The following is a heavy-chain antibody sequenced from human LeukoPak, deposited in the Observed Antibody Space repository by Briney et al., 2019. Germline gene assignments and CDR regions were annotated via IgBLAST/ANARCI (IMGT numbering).Heavy chain of an antibody. CDR2: ISSDGGST. J-gene: IGHJ4*02. CDR3: ARVGSGYYTDY. CDR1: GFTLSSNA. Sequence: GGSLRLSCAASGFTLSSNAMYWVRQAPGKGLEYVSAISSDGGSTYYANSVKGRFTISRDNSKNTLYLQMGSLRAEDMAVYYCARVGSGYYTDYWGQGTLVTVSS. D-gene: IGHD3-3*01. V-gene: IGHV3-64*01.